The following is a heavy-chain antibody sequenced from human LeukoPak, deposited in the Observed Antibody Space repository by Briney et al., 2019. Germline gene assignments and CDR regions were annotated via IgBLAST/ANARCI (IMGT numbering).Heavy chain of an antibody. D-gene: IGHD6-25*01. CDR2: IYYSGST. Sequence: PSETLSLTCTVSGGSISSYYWSWIRQPPGKGLEWIGYIYYSGSTNYNPSLKSRVTISVDTSKNQFSLKLSSVTAADTAVYYCARERRSWGQGTLVTVSS. J-gene: IGHJ4*02. CDR1: GGSISSYY. CDR3: ARERRS. V-gene: IGHV4-59*12.